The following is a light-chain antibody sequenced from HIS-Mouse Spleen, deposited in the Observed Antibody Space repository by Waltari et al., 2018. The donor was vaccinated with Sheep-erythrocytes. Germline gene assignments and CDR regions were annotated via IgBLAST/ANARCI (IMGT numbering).Light chain of an antibody. J-gene: IGLJ3*02. V-gene: IGLV3-25*03. CDR1: ALPKQY. CDR2: KDS. CDR3: CSYAGSSTPWV. Sequence: SYELTQPPSVSVAPGQTARTTCSGDALPKQYAYWYQQKPGQAPVLVIYKDSERPSGIPERFSGSSSGTTVTLTISGVQAEDEADYYCCSYAGSSTPWVFGGGTKLTVL.